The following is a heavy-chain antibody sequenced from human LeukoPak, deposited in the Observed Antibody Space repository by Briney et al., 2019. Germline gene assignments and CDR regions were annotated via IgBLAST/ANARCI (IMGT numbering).Heavy chain of an antibody. CDR1: GYTFTGYY. D-gene: IGHD2-15*01. CDR2: INPKSGGT. Sequence: ASVKVSCKASGYTFTGYYMHWVRQAPGQGLEWMGWINPKSGGTNYAQKFQGRVTMTRDTSITTAYMELSRLRSDDTAVYYCARDSGFCSGGSCWYFDYWGQGTLVTVSS. CDR3: ARDSGFCSGGSCWYFDY. V-gene: IGHV1-2*02. J-gene: IGHJ4*02.